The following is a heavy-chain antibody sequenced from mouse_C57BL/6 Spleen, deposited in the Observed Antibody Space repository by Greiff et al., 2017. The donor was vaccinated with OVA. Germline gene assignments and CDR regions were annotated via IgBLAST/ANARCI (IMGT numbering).Heavy chain of an antibody. Sequence: QVQLQQSGAELVKPGASVKMSCKASGYTFTSYWITWVKQRPGQGLEWIGDIYPGSGSTNYNEKFKSKATLTVDTSSSTAYMQLSSLTSEDSAVYYCARKGTGPSFFDYWGQGTTLTVSS. D-gene: IGHD4-1*01. CDR2: IYPGSGST. J-gene: IGHJ2*01. CDR3: ARKGTGPSFFDY. V-gene: IGHV1-55*01. CDR1: GYTFTSYW.